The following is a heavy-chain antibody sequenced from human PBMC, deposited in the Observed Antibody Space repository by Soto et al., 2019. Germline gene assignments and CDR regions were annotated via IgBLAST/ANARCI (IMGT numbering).Heavy chain of an antibody. D-gene: IGHD5-12*01. CDR2: ISYDGSNK. CDR3: ARDPGDIVATNLGVFDY. Sequence: QVQLVESGGGVVQPGRSLRLSCAASGFTFSSYAMHWVRQAPGKGLEWVAVISYDGSNKYYADSVKGRFTISRDNSKNTLYLQMNSLGAEDTAVYYCARDPGDIVATNLGVFDYWGQGTLVTVSS. V-gene: IGHV3-30-3*01. CDR1: GFTFSSYA. J-gene: IGHJ4*02.